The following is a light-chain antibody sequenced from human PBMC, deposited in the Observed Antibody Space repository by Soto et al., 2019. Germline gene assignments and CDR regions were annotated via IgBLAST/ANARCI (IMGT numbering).Light chain of an antibody. CDR2: EVR. Sequence: LTQPASVSGSPGQSITVSCTGTNTDVGGYNYVSWYQHRPGKAPRLMIYEVRNRLSGVSNRFSGSKSGNTASLTISGLQSEDEADYYCTSYTPTGALVFGSGTRSPS. J-gene: IGLJ6*01. V-gene: IGLV2-14*01. CDR3: TSYTPTGALV. CDR1: NTDVGGYNY.